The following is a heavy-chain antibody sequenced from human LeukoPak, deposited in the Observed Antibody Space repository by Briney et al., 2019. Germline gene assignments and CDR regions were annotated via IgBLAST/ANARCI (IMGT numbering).Heavy chain of an antibody. J-gene: IGHJ6*03. CDR1: GFTFSKYW. V-gene: IGHV3-74*01. CDR3: TGAAAYYYMDV. D-gene: IGHD1-26*01. CDR2: INSDGSRT. Sequence: GGSLRLSCAASGFTFSKYWTHWVRQAPGKGLVWVSRINSDGSRTNYADSVKGRFTISRDNAKNTLYLQMNSLRAEDTAVYYSTGAAAYYYMDVWGKGTTVTVSS.